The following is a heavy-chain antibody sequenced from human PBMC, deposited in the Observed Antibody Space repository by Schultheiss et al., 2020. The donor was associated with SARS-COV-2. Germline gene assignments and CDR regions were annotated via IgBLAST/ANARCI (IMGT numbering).Heavy chain of an antibody. CDR2: INHSGTT. CDR1: GGSFSGYY. CDR3: ARGRTQQLVLIFDY. J-gene: IGHJ4*02. V-gene: IGHV4-34*01. Sequence: SETLSLTCAVYGGSFSGYYWSWIRQPPGKGLEWIGEINHSGTTYYNPSLNSRVTMSVDRSKNQFSLKLSSVTAADTAVYYCARGRTQQLVLIFDYWGQGTLVTVSS. D-gene: IGHD6-13*01.